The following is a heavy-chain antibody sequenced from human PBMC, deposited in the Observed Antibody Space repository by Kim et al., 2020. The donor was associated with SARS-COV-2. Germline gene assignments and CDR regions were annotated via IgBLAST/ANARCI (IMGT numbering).Heavy chain of an antibody. CDR1: GGSISSYY. CDR3: ARETMVRGVNGRWFDP. J-gene: IGHJ5*02. V-gene: IGHV4-59*01. CDR2: IYYSGST. D-gene: IGHD3-10*01. Sequence: SETLSLTCTVSGGSISSYYWSWIRQPPGKGLEWIGYIYYSGSTNYNPSLKSRVTISVDTSKNQFSLKLSSVTAADTAVYYCARETMVRGVNGRWFDPWGQGTLVTVSS.